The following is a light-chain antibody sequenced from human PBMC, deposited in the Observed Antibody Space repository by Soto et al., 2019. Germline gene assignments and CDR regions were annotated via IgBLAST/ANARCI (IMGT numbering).Light chain of an antibody. CDR3: QQYNNWPPIT. J-gene: IGKJ5*01. V-gene: IGKV3-15*01. Sequence: EIVMTQSPAPLSVSPGERAILSCRTSQSISINLAWYQQKPGQAPRLFIYAASNRATGVPARFSGSWSGTEFTLTISSLQSEDFSVYYCQQYNNWPPITLGQGTRLEI. CDR2: AAS. CDR1: QSISIN.